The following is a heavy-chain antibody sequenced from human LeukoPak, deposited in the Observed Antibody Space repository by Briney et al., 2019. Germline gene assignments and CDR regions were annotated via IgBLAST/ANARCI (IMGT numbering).Heavy chain of an antibody. V-gene: IGHV1-69*02. CDR3: ARAPGISQAADY. Sequence: SVKVSCKASVGTFTSYTISWVRQAPGQGLEWMGRIIPIFGIANYAQKFQGRVTITADKSTRTAYMELSSLRSEDTAVYYCARAPGISQAADYWGQGTLVTVSS. J-gene: IGHJ4*02. D-gene: IGHD2-15*01. CDR2: IIPIFGIA. CDR1: VGTFTSYT.